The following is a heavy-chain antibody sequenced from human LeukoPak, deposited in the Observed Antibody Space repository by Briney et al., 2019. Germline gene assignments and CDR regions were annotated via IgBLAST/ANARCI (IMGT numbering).Heavy chain of an antibody. Sequence: GGSLRLSCAASGFTFSSYSMNRVRQAPGKGLEWVSYISSSSSTIYYADSVKGRFTISRDNAKNSLYLQMNSLRDEDTAVYYCARDRVLRYFDWLFHFDYWGQGTLVTVSS. J-gene: IGHJ4*02. CDR1: GFTFSSYS. CDR3: ARDRVLRYFDWLFHFDY. CDR2: ISSSSSTI. D-gene: IGHD3-9*01. V-gene: IGHV3-48*02.